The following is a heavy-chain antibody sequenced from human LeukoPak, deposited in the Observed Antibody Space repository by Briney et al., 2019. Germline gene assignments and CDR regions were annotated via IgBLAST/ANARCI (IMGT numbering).Heavy chain of an antibody. CDR1: GGSISSYY. Sequence: SETLSLTCTVSGGSISSYYWSWLRQPPGKGLEWIGYIYYSGSTNYNPSLKSRVTISVDTSKNQFSLKLSSVTAADTAVYYCARTPADAGDDAFDIWGQGTMVTVSS. J-gene: IGHJ3*02. CDR3: ARTPADAGDDAFDI. V-gene: IGHV4-59*01. CDR2: IYYSGST. D-gene: IGHD2-8*01.